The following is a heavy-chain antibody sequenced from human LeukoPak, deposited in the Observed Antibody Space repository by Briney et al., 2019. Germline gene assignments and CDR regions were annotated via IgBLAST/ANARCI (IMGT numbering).Heavy chain of an antibody. D-gene: IGHD2-21*01. Sequence: GGSLRLSCAASGFTVSSNYMSWVRQAPGKGLEWDSVIYSGGSTYYADSVKGRFTISRDNSKNTLYLQMNSLRAEDTAVYYCAREIPRRAFDIWGQGTMVTVSS. CDR3: AREIPRRAFDI. V-gene: IGHV3-53*01. CDR1: GFTVSSNY. CDR2: IYSGGST. J-gene: IGHJ3*02.